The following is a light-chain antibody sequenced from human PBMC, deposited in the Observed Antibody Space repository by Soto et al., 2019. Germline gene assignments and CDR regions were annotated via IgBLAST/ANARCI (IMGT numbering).Light chain of an antibody. CDR2: KAS. V-gene: IGKV1-5*03. J-gene: IGKJ1*01. CDR3: QHYNSYSEA. Sequence: DIQMTQSPSSLSASVGDRVTITCRASENIRNYLNWYQQQPGKAPKLLIYKASTLKSGVPSRFSGSGSGTEFTLTISSLQPDDFATYYCQHYNSYSEAFGQGTKV. CDR1: ENIRNY.